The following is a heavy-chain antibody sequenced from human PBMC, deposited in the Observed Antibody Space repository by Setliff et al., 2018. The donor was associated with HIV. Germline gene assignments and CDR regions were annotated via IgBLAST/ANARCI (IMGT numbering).Heavy chain of an antibody. J-gene: IGHJ5*02. D-gene: IGHD3-3*01. V-gene: IGHV4-59*11. CDR3: ARTYYDFWSGSYSYKWFDP. CDR2: IYYSGST. Sequence: SETLSLTCTVSGGSIRSHYWSWIREPPGKGLEWIGYIYYSGSTNYNPSLKSRVTISVDTSKNQFSLRLSSVTAADTAVYSCARTYYDFWSGSYSYKWFDPWGQGTLVTVSS. CDR1: GGSIRSHY.